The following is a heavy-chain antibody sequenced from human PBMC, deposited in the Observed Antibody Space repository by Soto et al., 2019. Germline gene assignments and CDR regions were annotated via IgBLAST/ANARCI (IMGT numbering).Heavy chain of an antibody. CDR2: INHSGST. CDR1: GGSFSGYY. D-gene: IGHD4-4*01. V-gene: IGHV4-34*01. CDR3: ARGGEEGWNSNYDFDY. J-gene: IGHJ4*02. Sequence: SETLSLTCAVYGGSFSGYYWSWIRQPPGKGLEWIGEINHSGSTNYNPSLKSRVTISVDTSKNQFSLKLSSVTAADTAVYYCARGGEEGWNSNYDFDYWGQGTLVTVSS.